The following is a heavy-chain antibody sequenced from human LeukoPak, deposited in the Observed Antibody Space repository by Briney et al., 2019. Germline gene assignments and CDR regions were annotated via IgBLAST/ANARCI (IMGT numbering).Heavy chain of an antibody. CDR1: GFTFSSYG. CDR3: AKDKVRYGDFPHLGD. D-gene: IGHD4-17*01. V-gene: IGHV3-30*02. Sequence: GGSLRLSCAASGFTFSSYGMHWVRQAPGKGLEWVAFIRYDGSNKYYADSVKGRFTISRDNSKNTLYLQMNSLRAEDTAVYYCAKDKVRYGDFPHLGDWGQETLVTVSS. CDR2: IRYDGSNK. J-gene: IGHJ4*02.